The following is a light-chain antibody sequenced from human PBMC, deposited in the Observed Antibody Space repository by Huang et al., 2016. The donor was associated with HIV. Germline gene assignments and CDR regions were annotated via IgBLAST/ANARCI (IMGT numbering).Light chain of an antibody. J-gene: IGKJ4*01. CDR1: QSVLYSSNNNNY. V-gene: IGKV4-1*01. CDR3: QQYYSSPLT. Sequence: DIVMTQSPDSLAVSLGERATINCKSSQSVLYSSNNNNYLAWYQQKSGQPPKLLIYWASTRESGVPDRFSGSGSETDFTLTISSLQAEDVAVYYCQQYYSSPLTFGGGTKVEIK. CDR2: WAS.